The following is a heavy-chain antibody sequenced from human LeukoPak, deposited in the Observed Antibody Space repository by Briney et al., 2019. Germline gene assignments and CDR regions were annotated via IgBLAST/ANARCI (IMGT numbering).Heavy chain of an antibody. CDR1: GGSFSGYY. J-gene: IGHJ4*02. CDR3: ARAAPLGYCSSTSCYGVDY. Sequence: SETLSLTCAVYGGSFSGYYRSWIRQPPGKGLEWSGEINHSGSTNYNPSLKSRVTISVDTSKNQFSLKLSSVTAADTAVYYCARAAPLGYCSSTSCYGVDYWGQGTLVTVSS. V-gene: IGHV4-34*01. D-gene: IGHD2-2*01. CDR2: INHSGST.